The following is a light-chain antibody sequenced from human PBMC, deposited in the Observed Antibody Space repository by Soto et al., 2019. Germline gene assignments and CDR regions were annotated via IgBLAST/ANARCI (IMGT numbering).Light chain of an antibody. Sequence: DIQMTQSPSSLSASVGDRVTSTCRASQSISSYLNWYQQKPGKAPKLLIYAASSLQSGVPSRFGGSGSGTDFTLTISSLQPEDFATYYCQQSYSTPRTFGQGTKVDIK. CDR3: QQSYSTPRT. V-gene: IGKV1-39*01. CDR1: QSISSY. J-gene: IGKJ1*01. CDR2: AAS.